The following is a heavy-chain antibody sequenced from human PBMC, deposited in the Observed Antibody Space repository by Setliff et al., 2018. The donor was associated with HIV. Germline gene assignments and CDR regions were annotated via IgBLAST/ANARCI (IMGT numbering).Heavy chain of an antibody. Sequence: PGGSLRLSCVASGFAFRNDWMYWVRQAPGKGLVWVSHISSDGTSTVYADSVKGRFTISRDDAENTMYLQMNSLRVEDTAVYYCVTYNYWGQGTLVTVSS. CDR1: GFAFRNDW. V-gene: IGHV3-74*01. D-gene: IGHD2-2*02. J-gene: IGHJ4*02. CDR3: VTYNY. CDR2: ISSDGTST.